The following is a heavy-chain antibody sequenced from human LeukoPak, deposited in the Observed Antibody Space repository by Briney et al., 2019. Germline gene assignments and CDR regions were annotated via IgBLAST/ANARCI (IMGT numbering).Heavy chain of an antibody. CDR2: MNPNSGNT. V-gene: IGHV1-8*01. CDR1: GYTFTSYD. CDR3: ARGFFGSSGYYYVHAFDI. D-gene: IGHD3-22*01. Sequence: ASVKVPCKASGYTFTSYDINWVRQATGQGLEWMGWMNPNSGNTGYAQKFQGRVTMTRNTSISTAYMELSSLRSEDTAVYYCARGFFGSSGYYYVHAFDIWGQGTMVTVSS. J-gene: IGHJ3*02.